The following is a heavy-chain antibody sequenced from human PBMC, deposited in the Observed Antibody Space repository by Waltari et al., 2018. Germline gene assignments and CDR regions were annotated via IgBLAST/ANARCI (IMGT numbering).Heavy chain of an antibody. V-gene: IGHV4-59*01. D-gene: IGHD2-2*01. CDR2: IYYSGST. CDR3: ARGPYAADY. CDR1: GGSISSYY. Sequence: QVQLQESGPGLVKPSETLSLTCTVSGGSISSYYWSWIRQPPGKGLEWIGYIYYSGSTNYNPSLKSRVTISVDTSKNQFSLKLSSVTAADTAVYYCARGPYAADYGGQGTLVTVSS. J-gene: IGHJ4*02.